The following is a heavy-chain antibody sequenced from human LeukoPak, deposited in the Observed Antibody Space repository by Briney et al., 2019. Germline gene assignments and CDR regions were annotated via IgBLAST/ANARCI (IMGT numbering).Heavy chain of an antibody. CDR1: GFTFNSYW. Sequence: GGSLRLSCAVSGFTFNSYWMNWFRQAPGKGLEWVANIKQDGAEKYYVDSVKGRFTISRDNAKSSLYLQMNSLRAEDTAVYYCASPYCSSTSCSTLHDFWGQGTLVTVSS. J-gene: IGHJ4*02. D-gene: IGHD2-2*01. V-gene: IGHV3-7*01. CDR3: ASPYCSSTSCSTLHDF. CDR2: IKQDGAEK.